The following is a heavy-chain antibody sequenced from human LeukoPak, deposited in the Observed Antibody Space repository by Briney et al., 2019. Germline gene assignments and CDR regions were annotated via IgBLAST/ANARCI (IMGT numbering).Heavy chain of an antibody. CDR3: ARDKRYALDI. D-gene: IGHD6-25*01. CDR2: ISISKGNT. CDR1: GYTFTNYG. J-gene: IGHJ3*02. V-gene: IGHV1-18*01. Sequence: ATVKVSCKASGYTFTNYGISWVRHAPEQGLEWMGCISISKGNTIHGQKLLDRVTMTRGTSTSTAYIELRSLRSDDTAVYYCARDKRYALDIWGQGTMVTVSS.